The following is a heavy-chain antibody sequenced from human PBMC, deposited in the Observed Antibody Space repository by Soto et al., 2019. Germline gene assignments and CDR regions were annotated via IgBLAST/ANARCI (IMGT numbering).Heavy chain of an antibody. V-gene: IGHV2-26*02. D-gene: IGHD4-17*01. J-gene: IGHJ6*02. CDR3: VRSQHDYGDPDNYYGMEV. Sequence: ETLTLTCTVSGFSLSNARMGVSWIRQPPGKALEWLANIFSNDEKSYSTSLKRRLTISKDTSKSQVVLTMTNMDPVDTATYYCVRSQHDYGDPDNYYGMEVWGQGTTVTVSS. CDR2: IFSNDEK. CDR1: GFSLSNARMG.